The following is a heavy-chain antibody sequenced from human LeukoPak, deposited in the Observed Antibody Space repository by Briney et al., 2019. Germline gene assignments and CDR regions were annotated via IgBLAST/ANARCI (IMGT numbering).Heavy chain of an antibody. J-gene: IGHJ4*02. V-gene: IGHV4-39*02. D-gene: IGHD3-10*01. CDR3: SRERRDYYASGAYAYPFEY. CDR1: GGPISSSSYY. Sequence: KASETLSLTCTVSGGPISSSSYYWGWIRQPPGKGLEWIGSIYYSGSTYYNPSLKSRVTISVDTSKNQFSLKLSSVTAADTAMYYCSRERRDYYASGAYAYPFEYWGQGTRVAVSS. CDR2: IYYSGST.